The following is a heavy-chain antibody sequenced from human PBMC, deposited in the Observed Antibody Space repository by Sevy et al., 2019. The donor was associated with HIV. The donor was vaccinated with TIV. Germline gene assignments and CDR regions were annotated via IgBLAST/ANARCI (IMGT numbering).Heavy chain of an antibody. CDR2: ISTYNGKT. CDR1: GYTFSRSV. CDR3: ARGRGIAVAGGGYYSDY. D-gene: IGHD6-19*01. J-gene: IGHJ4*02. Sequence: GASVKVSCKASGYTFSRSVITWVRQAPGQGLEWMGWISTYNGKTNYAQKFQDRVTMTTDTSTNTAYMELRSLRSDDTAIYFCARGRGIAVAGGGYYSDYWGQGSLVTVSS. V-gene: IGHV1-18*04.